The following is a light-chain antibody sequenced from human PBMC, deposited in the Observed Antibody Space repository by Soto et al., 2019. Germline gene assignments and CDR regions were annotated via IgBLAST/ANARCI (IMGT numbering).Light chain of an antibody. CDR1: QSLRSS. CDR2: DAS. J-gene: IGKJ1*01. V-gene: IGKV3-15*01. CDR3: QQYNNWPQT. Sequence: EKINTQSPDTPSASLGERATLFCRASQSLRSSLAWYQQKPGQAPRLLIYDASTRATGIPARFSGSGSGTDFTLTISGLQSEDFAVYYCQQYNNWPQTFGQGTKVDIK.